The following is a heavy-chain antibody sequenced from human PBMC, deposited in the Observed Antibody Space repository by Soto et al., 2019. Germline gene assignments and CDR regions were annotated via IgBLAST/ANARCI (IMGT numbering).Heavy chain of an antibody. V-gene: IGHV1-18*04. CDR2: ISAYNGNT. CDR1: GYTFTSYG. D-gene: IGHD3-22*01. J-gene: IGHJ5*02. CDR3: ARGVNTDYYDSSGYYPTAGFDP. Sequence: ASVKVSCKASGYTFTSYGISWVRQAPGQGLEWTGWISAYNGNTNYAQKLQGRVTMTTDTSTSTAYMELRSLRSDDTAVYYCARGVNTDYYDSSGYYPTAGFDPWGQGTLVTVSS.